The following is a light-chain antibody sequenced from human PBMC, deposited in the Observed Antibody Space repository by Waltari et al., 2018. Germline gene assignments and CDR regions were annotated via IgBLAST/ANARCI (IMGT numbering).Light chain of an antibody. V-gene: IGKV1-33*01. CDR1: QDITYY. CDR3: QHYDNLPPYG. CDR2: DVS. Sequence: DIQMTQSPSSLSASVGDRVTITCQASQDITYYLNWYQHKPGKAPELLIYDVSNLETGVPSRFCGNGSGTHFTFTISSLQPEDTATYYCQHYDNLPPYGFGQGTKLEIK. J-gene: IGKJ2*03.